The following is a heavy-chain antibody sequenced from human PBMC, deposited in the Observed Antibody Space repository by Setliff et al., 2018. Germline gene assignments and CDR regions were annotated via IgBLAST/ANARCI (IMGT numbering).Heavy chain of an antibody. V-gene: IGHV4-39*07. CDR1: GVSFSSTTFY. CDR2: VSFFGSA. CDR3: ATPRRDDLDTPFDTFDI. Sequence: PSETLSLTCNVSGVSFSSTTFYWAWIRQSPGKGLEWIGSVSFFGSAYYNPSLQSRGAISLDTSRNQFSLRLTYVAAADTAVYYCATPRRDDLDTPFDTFDIWGQGTMVTVS. D-gene: IGHD3-3*01. J-gene: IGHJ3*02.